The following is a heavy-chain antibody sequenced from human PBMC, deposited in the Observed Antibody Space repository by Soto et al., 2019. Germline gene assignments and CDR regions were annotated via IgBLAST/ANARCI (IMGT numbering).Heavy chain of an antibody. CDR2: IYYSGTT. J-gene: IGHJ2*01. D-gene: IGHD2-2*01. V-gene: IGHV4-39*01. Sequence: QLQLQESGPGLVRPSETLSLTCAVSGGSISSSSSYWGWIRQSPGKGLEWIGSIYYSGTTYYNPSLKSRVSISVDTSKSRFSLILSSVTAADTAVYYCARRDLSTSQYWYFDLWGRGTLVTVSS. CDR1: GGSISSSSSY. CDR3: ARRDLSTSQYWYFDL.